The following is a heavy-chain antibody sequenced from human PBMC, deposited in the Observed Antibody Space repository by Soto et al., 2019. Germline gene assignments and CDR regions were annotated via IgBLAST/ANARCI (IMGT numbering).Heavy chain of an antibody. J-gene: IGHJ6*03. CDR2: IYYSGST. CDR3: ARGLYNQLLGGYYYYYYMDV. Sequence: SETLSLTCTVSGGSISSGGYYWSWIRQHPGKGLEWIGYIYYSGSTYYNPSLKSRVTISVDTSKNQFSLKLSSVTAADTAVYYCARGLYNQLLGGYYYYYYMDVWGKGTTVTVSS. V-gene: IGHV4-31*03. CDR1: GGSISSGGYY. D-gene: IGHD2-2*01.